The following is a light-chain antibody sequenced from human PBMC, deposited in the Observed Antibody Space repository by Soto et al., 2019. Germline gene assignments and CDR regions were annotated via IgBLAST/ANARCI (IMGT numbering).Light chain of an antibody. CDR3: QSYDSSLSAL. V-gene: IGLV1-40*01. Sequence: QSVLTQPPSVSGAPGQRVTISCTGSSSNIGAGYDVHWYQPLPGTAPKLPIYGNSNRPSGVPDRFSGSKSGTAASLAITGLQAEDEADYDGQSYDSSLSALFGGGTKLTVL. CDR1: SSNIGAGYD. J-gene: IGLJ2*01. CDR2: GNS.